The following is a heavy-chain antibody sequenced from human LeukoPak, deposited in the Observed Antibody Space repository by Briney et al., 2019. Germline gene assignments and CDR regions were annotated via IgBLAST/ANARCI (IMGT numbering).Heavy chain of an antibody. D-gene: IGHD6-6*01. CDR2: INHSGST. CDR3: EGQSLYGSSSGLNY. Sequence: PSETLSLTCAVYGGSFSGYNWGWIRQPPGKGLEWLGEINHSGSTNYNPSLKSRATISLDTSKNQFSLKLSSVTAADTAVYYCEGQSLYGSSSGLNYWGQGTLVTVSS. CDR1: GGSFSGYN. V-gene: IGHV4-34*01. J-gene: IGHJ4*02.